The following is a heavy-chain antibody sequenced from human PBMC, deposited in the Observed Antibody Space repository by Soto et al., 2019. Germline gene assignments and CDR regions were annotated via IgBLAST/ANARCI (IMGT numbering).Heavy chain of an antibody. Sequence: GASVKVSCKASGGTFSSYAISWVRQAPGQGLEWMGGIIPIFGTANYAQKFQGRVTITADESTSTAYMELSSLRSEDTAVYYCARRHHGSGSWYYYGMDVWGQGTAVTVS. D-gene: IGHD3-10*01. J-gene: IGHJ6*02. V-gene: IGHV1-69*13. CDR2: IIPIFGTA. CDR1: GGTFSSYA. CDR3: ARRHHGSGSWYYYGMDV.